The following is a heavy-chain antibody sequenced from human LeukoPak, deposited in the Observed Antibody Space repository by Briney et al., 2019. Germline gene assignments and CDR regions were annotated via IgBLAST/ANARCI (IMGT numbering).Heavy chain of an antibody. Sequence: LPGGSLRPSCAASGFTFSSYCMHWARQAPGKGLEWVAVIWYDGSNKYYADSVKGRFTISRDNSKNTLYLQMNSLRAEGTAVYYCAKDRGTGTTAFDYWGQGTLVSVSS. CDR2: IWYDGSNK. D-gene: IGHD1-7*01. V-gene: IGHV3-33*06. CDR1: GFTFSSYC. CDR3: AKDRGTGTTAFDY. J-gene: IGHJ4*02.